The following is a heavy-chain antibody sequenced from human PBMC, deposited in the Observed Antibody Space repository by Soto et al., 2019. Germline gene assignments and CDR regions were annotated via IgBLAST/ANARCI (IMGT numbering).Heavy chain of an antibody. D-gene: IGHD2-8*01. J-gene: IGHJ4*02. V-gene: IGHV2-5*01. CDR1: GFSLSTSGVG. Sequence: GSGPTLVNPTQTLTLTCTFSGFSLSTSGVGVGWIRQPPGKALEWLALIYWNDDKRYSPSLKSRLTITKDTSKNQVVLTMTNMDPEDTATYYCAHTPGIVLMVYAPTQFDYWGQGTLVTVSS. CDR2: IYWNDDK. CDR3: AHTPGIVLMVYAPTQFDY.